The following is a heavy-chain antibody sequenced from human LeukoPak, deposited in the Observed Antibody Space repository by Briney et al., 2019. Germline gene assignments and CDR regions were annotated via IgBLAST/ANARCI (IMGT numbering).Heavy chain of an antibody. V-gene: IGHV3-20*01. CDR3: ARELRLGELSLYWFDP. Sequence: GGSLRLSCAASGFTFDDYGMSWVRHAPGKGLEWVSGINWNGGCTGYADSVKGRFTISRDNAKNSLYLQMNSLRAEDTALYHCARELRLGELSLYWFDPWGQGTLVTVSS. J-gene: IGHJ5*02. CDR2: INWNGGCT. D-gene: IGHD3-16*02. CDR1: GFTFDDYG.